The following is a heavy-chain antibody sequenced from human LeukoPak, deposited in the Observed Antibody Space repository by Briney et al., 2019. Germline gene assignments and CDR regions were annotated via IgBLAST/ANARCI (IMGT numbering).Heavy chain of an antibody. J-gene: IGHJ4*02. V-gene: IGHV3-64*01. CDR1: GFTFSSYA. D-gene: IGHD6-13*01. Sequence: GGSLRLSCAASGFTFSSYAMHWVRQAPGKGLEYVSAISSNGGSTYYANSVKGRFTISRDNSKNTLYLQMGSLRAEDMAVYYCARAFGSSWYDLDYWGQGTLVTVSS. CDR3: ARAFGSSWYDLDY. CDR2: ISSNGGST.